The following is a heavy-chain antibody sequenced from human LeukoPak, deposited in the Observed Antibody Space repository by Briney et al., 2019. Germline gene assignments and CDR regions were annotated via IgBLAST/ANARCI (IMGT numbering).Heavy chain of an antibody. Sequence: SGTLSLTCSVSGGSISSFHWSWIRQPPGKGLEWIGYIYYSGSTNYNPSLKSRVTTSLETSKNQFSLKLSSVTAADTAGDYCAGHNWGSFDYWGQGTLVTVSS. CDR2: IYYSGST. D-gene: IGHD7-27*01. CDR1: GGSISSFH. CDR3: AGHNWGSFDY. V-gene: IGHV4-59*01. J-gene: IGHJ4*02.